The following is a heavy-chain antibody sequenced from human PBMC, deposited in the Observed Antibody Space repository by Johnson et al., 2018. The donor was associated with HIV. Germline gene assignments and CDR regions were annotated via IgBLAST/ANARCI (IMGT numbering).Heavy chain of an antibody. J-gene: IGHJ3*01. CDR3: AKEMYYFDSGNHFDAFHV. CDR2: INWNGGST. Sequence: VQLVESGGGLVKPGGSLRLSCAASGFIFDDYGMSWVRQAPGKGLEWVSSINWNGGSTGYADSVRGRFTISRDNSKNTLSLQMNTLRAEDTAVYSCAKEMYYFDSGNHFDAFHVWGQGTLVTVSS. V-gene: IGHV3-20*04. D-gene: IGHD3-10*01. CDR1: GFIFDDYG.